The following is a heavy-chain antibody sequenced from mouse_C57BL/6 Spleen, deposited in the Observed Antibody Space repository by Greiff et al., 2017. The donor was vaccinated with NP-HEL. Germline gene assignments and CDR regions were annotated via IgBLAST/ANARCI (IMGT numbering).Heavy chain of an antibody. D-gene: IGHD2-5*01. CDR2: IYPGDGDT. J-gene: IGHJ4*01. CDR1: GYAFSSYW. CDR3: ARQRYSNYNAMDY. V-gene: IGHV1-80*01. Sequence: QVQLQQSGAELVKPGASVKISCKASGYAFSSYWMNWVKQRPGKGLEWIGQIYPGDGDTNYNGKFKGKAKLTADKSSSTAYMQLSSLTSEDSAVYFCARQRYSNYNAMDYWGQGTSVTVSS.